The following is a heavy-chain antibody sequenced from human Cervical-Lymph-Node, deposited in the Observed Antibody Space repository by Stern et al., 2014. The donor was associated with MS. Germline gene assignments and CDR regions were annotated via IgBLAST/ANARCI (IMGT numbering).Heavy chain of an antibody. Sequence: EVQLVESGGGLVQPGRSLRLSCVASGFTLDNYAMPLVRQAPGQGLEWVSAISWNSATIVYADSVKGRFTISRDNAKNSLFLEMNSLRPEDTALYYCTSQRAAAHDAFDIWGQGTMVTVSS. J-gene: IGHJ3*02. V-gene: IGHV3-9*01. CDR1: GFTLDNYA. CDR3: TSQRAAAHDAFDI. CDR2: ISWNSATI. D-gene: IGHD6-25*01.